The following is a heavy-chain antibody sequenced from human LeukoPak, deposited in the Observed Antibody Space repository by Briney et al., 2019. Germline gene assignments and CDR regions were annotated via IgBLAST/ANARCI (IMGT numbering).Heavy chain of an antibody. Sequence: PSETLSLTCTVSGGSISSGGYYWSWIRQPPGKGLEWIGYIYHSGSTYYNPSLKSRVTISVDRSKNQFSLKLSSVTAEDTAVYYCARPLQLRDWYFDLWGRGTLVTVSS. CDR3: ARPLQLRDWYFDL. V-gene: IGHV4-30-2*01. D-gene: IGHD4-23*01. CDR2: IYHSGST. CDR1: GGSISSGGYY. J-gene: IGHJ2*01.